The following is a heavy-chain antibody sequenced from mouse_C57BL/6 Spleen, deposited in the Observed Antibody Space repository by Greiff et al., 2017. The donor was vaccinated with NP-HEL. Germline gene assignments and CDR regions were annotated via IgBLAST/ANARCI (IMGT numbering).Heavy chain of an antibody. CDR1: GYTFTSYW. CDR2: IDPSDSYT. CDR3: ARTYDYDGTRYWYFDV. J-gene: IGHJ1*03. D-gene: IGHD2-4*01. V-gene: IGHV1-50*01. Sequence: VQLQQPGAELVKPGASVKLSCKASGYTFTSYWMQWVKQRPGQGLEWIGEIDPSDSYTNYNQKFKGKATLTVDTSSSTAYMQLSSLTSEDSAVYYCARTYDYDGTRYWYFDVWGTGTTVTVSS.